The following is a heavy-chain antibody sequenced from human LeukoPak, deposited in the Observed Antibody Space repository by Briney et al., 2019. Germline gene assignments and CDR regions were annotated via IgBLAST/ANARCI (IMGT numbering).Heavy chain of an antibody. CDR1: GFTFTCCW. CDR2: IKQDGSEK. J-gene: IGHJ4*02. V-gene: IGHV3-7*01. CDR3: ARVPGRTRYFDY. Sequence: GGSLRLSCAASGFTFTCCWMSWVRQTPGKGLEWVASIKQDGSEKFYADSVKGRFTISRDNAKNSLSLQVSSLRGEDTAVYYCARVPGRTRYFDYWGQGILVTVSS. D-gene: IGHD1-26*01.